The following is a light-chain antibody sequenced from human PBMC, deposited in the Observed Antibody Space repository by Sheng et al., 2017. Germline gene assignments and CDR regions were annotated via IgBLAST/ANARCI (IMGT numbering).Light chain of an antibody. Sequence: EIVLTQSPGTLSLSPGERATLSCRASQSVSSTYLAWYQQKPGQAPRLLIYGASSRATGIPARFSGSGSGTDFTLTINSLEPEDFAVYYCQQGGGSPRTFGQGTKVEIK. CDR1: QSVSSTY. CDR2: GAS. CDR3: QQGGGSPRT. J-gene: IGKJ1*01. V-gene: IGKV3-20*01.